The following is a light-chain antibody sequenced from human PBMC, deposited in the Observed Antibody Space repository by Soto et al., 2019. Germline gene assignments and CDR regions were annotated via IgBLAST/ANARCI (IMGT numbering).Light chain of an antibody. CDR1: TSNLGSHF. V-gene: IGLV1-47*02. J-gene: IGLJ3*02. Sequence: QSVLTQPPSASGTPGQRGTISCSGSTSNLGSHFVYWYQQLPGTAPKLLIYNNNQRPSGVPDRFSGSKSGTSASLAISGLRSDDESDYYCAAWDDSLSGPVFGGGTKVTVL. CDR3: AAWDDSLSGPV. CDR2: NNN.